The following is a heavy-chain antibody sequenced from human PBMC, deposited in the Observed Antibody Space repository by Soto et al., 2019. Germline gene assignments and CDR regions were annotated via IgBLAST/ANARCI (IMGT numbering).Heavy chain of an antibody. D-gene: IGHD2-15*01. V-gene: IGHV1-58*02. J-gene: IGHJ6*02. CDR3: SAERPDIGVGWGV. CDR1: GSAFISSG. Sequence: GASVKVACKASGSAFISSGIRWVRQAHGQRLEWIGWIVVASGQTNYAQNFRGRVPITRDTSTPTAYIELTGLTPEDTAVYFSSAERPDIGVGWGVWGQGTTVTVPS. CDR2: IVVASGQT.